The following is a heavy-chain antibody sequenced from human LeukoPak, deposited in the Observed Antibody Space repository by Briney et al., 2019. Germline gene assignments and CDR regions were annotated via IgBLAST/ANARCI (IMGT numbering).Heavy chain of an antibody. Sequence: GESVKISCKGSGYTFSSYWIGWVRQMPGKGLEWMGIIYPDDSDTRYSPSFQGQVTISADKSISTAYLQSSSLKASDTAMYYRARLAYCSNDVCYSNYYYSMDVWGKGTTVTVSS. V-gene: IGHV5-51*01. CDR1: GYTFSSYW. D-gene: IGHD2-8*01. J-gene: IGHJ6*03. CDR3: ARLAYCSNDVCYSNYYYSMDV. CDR2: IYPDDSDT.